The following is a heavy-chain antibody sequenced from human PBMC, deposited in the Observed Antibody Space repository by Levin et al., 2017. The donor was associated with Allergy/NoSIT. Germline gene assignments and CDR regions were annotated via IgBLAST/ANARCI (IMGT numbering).Heavy chain of an antibody. CDR1: GFTFSRSS. D-gene: IGHD1-1*01. J-gene: IGHJ4*02. CDR2: IDSNGRST. CDR3: ATGNGDYHEC. V-gene: IGHV3-64*01. Sequence: SGGSLRLSCAASGFTFSRSSMHWVRQAPGKGPEYVSAIDSNGRSTYYGNSVKDRFTISRDNSKNTLFLQMGSLRTEDMAVYYCATGNGDYHECWGQGTLVTVSS.